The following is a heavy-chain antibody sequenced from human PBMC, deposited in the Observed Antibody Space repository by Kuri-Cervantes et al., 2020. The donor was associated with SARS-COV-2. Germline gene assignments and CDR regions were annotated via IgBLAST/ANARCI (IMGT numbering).Heavy chain of an antibody. CDR2: IYYSGST. CDR3: ARVVVVPAATEKQWLVWRLHDY. D-gene: IGHD2-2*01. J-gene: IGHJ4*02. CDR1: GGSISSYY. Sequence: SETLSLTCTVSGGSISSYYWSWIRQPPGKGLEWIGYIYYSGSTNYNPSLKSRVTISVDTSKNQFSLKLSSVTAADTAVYYCARVVVVPAATEKQWLVWRLHDYWGQGTLVTVSS. V-gene: IGHV4-59*01.